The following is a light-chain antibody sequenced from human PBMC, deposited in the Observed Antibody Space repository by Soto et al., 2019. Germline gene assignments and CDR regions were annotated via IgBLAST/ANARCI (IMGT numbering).Light chain of an antibody. CDR1: QGISNY. CDR3: QKYNSFRT. CDR2: AAS. J-gene: IGKJ1*01. Sequence: DIQMTQSPSTLSASVGDRVTITCRASQGISNYLAWYQQKPGKVPKLLIYAASTLQSGVPSRFSGSGSGTDFTLTISSLQPEDVATYYCQKYNSFRTFGQGNKVDIK. V-gene: IGKV1-27*01.